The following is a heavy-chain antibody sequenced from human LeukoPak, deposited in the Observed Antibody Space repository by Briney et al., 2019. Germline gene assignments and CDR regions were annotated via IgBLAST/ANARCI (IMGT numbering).Heavy chain of an antibody. J-gene: IGHJ3*01. D-gene: IGHD1-1*01. V-gene: IGHV1-2*02. Sequence: ASVRVSCTASGYTFTGYHMHWVRQAPGQGLEWMCRLNPESGDTNYAQTFQGRFTITRDTSINSAYIELSRLRSDDTAMYYCAREQLTGRAFDLWGQGQVVTVSS. CDR1: GYTFTGYH. CDR3: AREQLTGRAFDL. CDR2: LNPESGDT.